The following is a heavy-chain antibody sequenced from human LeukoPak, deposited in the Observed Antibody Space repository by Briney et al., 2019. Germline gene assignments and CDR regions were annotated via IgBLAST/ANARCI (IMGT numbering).Heavy chain of an antibody. CDR3: ARDGKIGLRYFDWLLPNWFDP. CDR1: GYTFTGYY. V-gene: IGHV1-2*02. CDR2: INPNSGGT. D-gene: IGHD3-9*01. J-gene: IGHJ5*02. Sequence: ASVKVSCKASGYTFTGYYMHWVRQAPGQGLEWMGWINPNSGGTNYAQKFQGRVTMTRDTSISTAYMELSRLRSDDTAVYYCARDGKIGLRYFDWLLPNWFDPWGQGTLVTVSS.